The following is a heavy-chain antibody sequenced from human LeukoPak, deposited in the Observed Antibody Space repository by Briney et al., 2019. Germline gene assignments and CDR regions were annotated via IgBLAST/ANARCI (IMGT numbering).Heavy chain of an antibody. D-gene: IGHD3-22*01. J-gene: IGHJ5*02. CDR2: IYYSGCT. Sequence: SETLSLTCTVSGGSISSGDYYWSWIRQPPGKGLEWIGYIYYSGCTYYNPSLKSRVTISVDTSKNQFSLKLSSVTAADTAVYYRARGDDSSGYSTTFDPWGQGTLVTVSS. CDR1: GGSISSGDYY. V-gene: IGHV4-30-4*01. CDR3: ARGDDSSGYSTTFDP.